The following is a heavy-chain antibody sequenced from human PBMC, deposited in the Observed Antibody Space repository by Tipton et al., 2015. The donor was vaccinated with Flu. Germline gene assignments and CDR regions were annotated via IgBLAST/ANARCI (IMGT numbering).Heavy chain of an antibody. CDR2: IYPSGTT. Sequence: TLSLTCTVSSGSIRSTNYFCAWIRQPPGKRLELIGSIYPSGTTYYNPSLKSRVTKSVDTSKSQFSLMLRSVTAADTAVYYCVREDYDILTGSFSGYSWGQGTLVTVSS. D-gene: IGHD3-9*01. CDR3: VREDYDILTGSFSGYS. CDR1: SGSIRSTNYF. J-gene: IGHJ4*02. V-gene: IGHV4-39*02.